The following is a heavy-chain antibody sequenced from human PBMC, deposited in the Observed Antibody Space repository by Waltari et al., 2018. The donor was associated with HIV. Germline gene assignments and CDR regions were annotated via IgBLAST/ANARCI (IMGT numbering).Heavy chain of an antibody. V-gene: IGHV4-61*03. Sequence: QVHLEESRPGLVRPSATLSLTRTVSRDSVTSGQRHWRWIRQPPGKGLEWIGYIFYNEHKLSLEYNPSLESRVTISVATSRNHVSMNLTSVTTADAALYFCASGRILTGYWGTDYYYGMDVWGQGTTVAVSS. J-gene: IGHJ6*01. CDR1: RDSVTSGQRH. CDR2: IFYNEHKLSL. D-gene: IGHD3-9*01. CDR3: ASGRILTGYWGTDYYYGMDV.